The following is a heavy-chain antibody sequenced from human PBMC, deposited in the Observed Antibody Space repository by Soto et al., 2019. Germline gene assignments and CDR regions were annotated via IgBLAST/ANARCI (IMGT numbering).Heavy chain of an antibody. Sequence: QVRLLQSGAEVKKSGASVKVSCKASGYTFTAYYIHWVRQAPGQGLEWMGWINPDTGGTDYAQKFEDWVNMTRDTSITTGYLKLTSLQLNDTAIYYCARAVSRDGSSWYRGAYDSWGQGTLVTVSS. J-gene: IGHJ4*02. CDR2: INPDTGGT. CDR1: GYTFTAYY. D-gene: IGHD6-13*01. V-gene: IGHV1-2*04. CDR3: ARAVSRDGSSWYRGAYDS.